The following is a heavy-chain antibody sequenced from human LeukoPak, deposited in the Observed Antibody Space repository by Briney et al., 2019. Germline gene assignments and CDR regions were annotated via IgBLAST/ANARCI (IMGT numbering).Heavy chain of an antibody. CDR2: ISSSSSTI. CDR1: GFTFSSYN. D-gene: IGHD7-27*01. J-gene: IGHJ6*03. CDR3: ARPIWGSSSPAYMDV. V-gene: IGHV3-48*01. Sequence: GGSLRLSCAASGFTFSSYNMNWVRQAPGKGLEWVSYISSSSSTIYYADSVKGRFTISRDNAKNSLYLQMNSLRAEDTAVYYCARPIWGSSSPAYMDVWGKGTTVTVSS.